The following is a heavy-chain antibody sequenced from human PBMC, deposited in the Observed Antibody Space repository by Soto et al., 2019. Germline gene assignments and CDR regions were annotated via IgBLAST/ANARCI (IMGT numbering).Heavy chain of an antibody. D-gene: IGHD6-13*01. J-gene: IGHJ4*02. V-gene: IGHV4-34*01. CDR2: INHSGST. CDR3: ARGLAAFDY. Sequence: AVYGGTLRGCCWSGFRQLPGKGLEWIGEINHSGSTNYNPSLKSRVTISVDTSKNQFSLKLSSVTAADTAVYYCARGLAAFDYWGQGTLVTVS. CDR1: GGTLRGCC.